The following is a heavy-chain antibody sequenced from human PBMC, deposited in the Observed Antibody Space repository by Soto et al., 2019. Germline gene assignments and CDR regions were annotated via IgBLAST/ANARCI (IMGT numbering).Heavy chain of an antibody. D-gene: IGHD3-10*01. Sequence: EVQLVESGGGLVRPGGSLRLSCAASGFTFSRHIMHWVRQTPGKGLEWISFINSGGSSIKYVDSVKGRFTISRDDAKNSLYLQMTSLTADDTAVYYCVRAKYYFGSGGLRNLDSWGQGTLVTVSS. CDR2: INSGGSSI. J-gene: IGHJ4*02. CDR1: GFTFSRHI. V-gene: IGHV3-21*05. CDR3: VRAKYYFGSGGLRNLDS.